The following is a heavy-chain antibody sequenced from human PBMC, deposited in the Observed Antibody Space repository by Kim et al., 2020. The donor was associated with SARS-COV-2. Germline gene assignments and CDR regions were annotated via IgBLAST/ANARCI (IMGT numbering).Heavy chain of an antibody. V-gene: IGHV4-59*01. D-gene: IGHD5-12*01. J-gene: IGHJ4*02. CDR3: ARDQRRDGYYFDY. Sequence: YNPSLKRRVTISVDTSKNQFSLKLSSVTAADTAVYYCARDQRRDGYYFDYWGQGTLVTVSS.